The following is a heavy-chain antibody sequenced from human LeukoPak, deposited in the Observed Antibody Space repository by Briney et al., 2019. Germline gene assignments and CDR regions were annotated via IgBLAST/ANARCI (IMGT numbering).Heavy chain of an antibody. CDR1: GYSFISYW. Sequence: GASLKISCKGSGYSFISYWIGWVRQMPGKGLEWMGIIYPGDSDTRYSPSFQGQVTISADKSISTAYLQWISLKASDTAMYYCARRGCSSTSCYSTEDAFDIWGQGTMVTVSS. J-gene: IGHJ3*02. CDR3: ARRGCSSTSCYSTEDAFDI. D-gene: IGHD2-2*01. V-gene: IGHV5-51*01. CDR2: IYPGDSDT.